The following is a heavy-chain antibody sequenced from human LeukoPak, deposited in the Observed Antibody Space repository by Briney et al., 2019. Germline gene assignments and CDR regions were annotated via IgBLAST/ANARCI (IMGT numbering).Heavy chain of an antibody. CDR2: SRNKDKSYTT. V-gene: IGHV3-72*01. CDR1: GFTFSDHY. D-gene: IGHD1-26*01. CDR3: VRCNPWSYYKLDY. J-gene: IGHJ4*02. Sequence: GGSLRLSCAASGFTFSDHYMDWVRQAPGKGLEWIARSRNKDKSYTTDYAASVKGRSTISRDDSKNSLFLQMDSLKTEDTAVYYCVRCNPWSYYKLDYWGRGTLVTVSS.